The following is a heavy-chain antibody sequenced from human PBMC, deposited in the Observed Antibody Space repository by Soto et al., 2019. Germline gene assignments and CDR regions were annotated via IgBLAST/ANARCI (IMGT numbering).Heavy chain of an antibody. CDR3: TIGSWSGEVFDI. CDR2: IIPMLGIA. J-gene: IGHJ3*02. CDR1: GGTFSTYS. Sequence: QVQLVQSGAEVKKPGSAVKVSCKDSGGTFSTYSMFWVRQAPGQGLEWMGRIIPMLGIANDAQKFQGRVTSTEDKSTGTAYMELSSLRSEDTALYYCTIGSWSGEVFDIWGQGTMVTVSS. V-gene: IGHV1-69*02. D-gene: IGHD2-21*01.